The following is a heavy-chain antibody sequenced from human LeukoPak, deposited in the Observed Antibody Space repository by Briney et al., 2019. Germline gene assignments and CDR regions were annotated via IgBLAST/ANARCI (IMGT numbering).Heavy chain of an antibody. CDR2: INHSGST. J-gene: IGHJ4*02. CDR1: GGSFSGYY. V-gene: IGHV4-34*01. Sequence: PSETLSLTCAVYGGSFSGYYWSWIRQPPGKGLEWIGEINHSGSTNYNPSLKSRVTISVDTSKNQFSLKLSSVTAADTAVYYCARHGRGRRYYAIEDWGQGTLVTVSS. D-gene: IGHD3-16*01. CDR3: ARHGRGRRYYAIED.